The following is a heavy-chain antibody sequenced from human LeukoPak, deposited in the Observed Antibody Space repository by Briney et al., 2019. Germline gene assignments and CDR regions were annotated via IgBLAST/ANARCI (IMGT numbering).Heavy chain of an antibody. CDR1: GFTFSSYN. V-gene: IGHV3-21*01. D-gene: IGHD1-14*01. CDR2: ISSSSSYI. CDR3: ARDRTERPFDY. J-gene: IGHJ4*02. Sequence: GGSLRLSCAASGFTFSSYNMNWVRQAPGKGLEWVSSISSSSSYIYYADSVKGRFTISRDNAKNSLYLQMNSLRAEDTAVYYCARDRTERPFDYWGQGTLVTVSS.